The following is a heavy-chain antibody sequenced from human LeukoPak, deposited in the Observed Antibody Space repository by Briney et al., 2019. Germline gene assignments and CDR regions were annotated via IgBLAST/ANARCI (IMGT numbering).Heavy chain of an antibody. Sequence: PSETLSLTCTVSGGSISSSSYYWGWIRQPPGKGLEWIGSIYYSGSTYYNPSLKSRVTISVDTSKNQFSLKLSSVTAADTAVYYCARLLNYYGSGSYLKHPTGRFDYWGQGTLVTVSS. D-gene: IGHD3-10*01. CDR3: ARLLNYYGSGSYLKHPTGRFDY. V-gene: IGHV4-39*01. J-gene: IGHJ4*02. CDR1: GGSISSSSYY. CDR2: IYYSGST.